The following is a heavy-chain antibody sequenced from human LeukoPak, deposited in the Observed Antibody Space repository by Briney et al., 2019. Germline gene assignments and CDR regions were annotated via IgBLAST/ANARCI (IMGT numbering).Heavy chain of an antibody. J-gene: IGHJ3*02. V-gene: IGHV3-49*04. CDR2: IRTKPYGGTT. CDR3: SRVRYSGVGGRFDAFDI. Sequence: GGSLRLSCAASGFTFSSYWMSWVRQAPGKGLEWVAFIRTKPYGGTTESAASVKGRFSLSRDGSKYVAYLQMNNLRTEDTAVYFCSRVRYSGVGGRFDAFDIWGRGTMVTVSS. CDR1: GFTFSSYW. D-gene: IGHD1-26*01.